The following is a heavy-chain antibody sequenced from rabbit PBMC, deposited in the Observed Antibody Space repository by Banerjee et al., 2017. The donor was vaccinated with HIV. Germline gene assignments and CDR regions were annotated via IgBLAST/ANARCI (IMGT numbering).Heavy chain of an antibody. CDR3: ARDRGYAGYAYATGGMDL. J-gene: IGHJ6*01. V-gene: IGHV1S47*01. D-gene: IGHD6-1*01. CDR1: GIDFSSYG. Sequence: QEQLVESGGGLVTLGGSLKLSCKASGIDFSSYGISRVRQAPGKGLEWIAYIYPDYGSTDYASWVNGRFTISLDNAQNTVFLQMTSLTAADTATYFCARDRGYAGYAYATGGMDLWGQGTLVTVS. CDR2: IYPDYGST.